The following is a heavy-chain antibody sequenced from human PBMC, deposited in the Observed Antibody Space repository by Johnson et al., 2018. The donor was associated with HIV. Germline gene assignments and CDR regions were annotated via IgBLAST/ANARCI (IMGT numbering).Heavy chain of an antibody. Sequence: EQLVESGGGLVQPGGSLRLSCAASGFTFSSYAMSWVRQAPGKGLEWVSAISGSGGSTYYEDSVKGRFTISRDNSKNTLYLQMNSRRAEETAVYYCAKERWGELLRPDAFDIWGQGTMVTVSS. V-gene: IGHV3-23*04. CDR1: GFTFSSYA. CDR2: ISGSGGST. D-gene: IGHD1-26*01. CDR3: AKERWGELLRPDAFDI. J-gene: IGHJ3*02.